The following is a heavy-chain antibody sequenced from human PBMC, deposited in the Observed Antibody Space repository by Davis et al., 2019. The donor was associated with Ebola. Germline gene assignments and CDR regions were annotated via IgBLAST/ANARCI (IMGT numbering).Heavy chain of an antibody. CDR3: ASTVVPSRGYYYGMDV. D-gene: IGHD2-2*01. J-gene: IGHJ6*02. Sequence: SVKVSCKASGYTFTSYAISWVRQAPGQGLEWMGRIIPILGIANYAQKFQGRVTITADKSTSTAYMELSSLRSEDTALYYCASTVVPSRGYYYGMDVWGQGTTVTVSS. CDR2: IIPILGIA. CDR1: GYTFTSYA. V-gene: IGHV1-69*04.